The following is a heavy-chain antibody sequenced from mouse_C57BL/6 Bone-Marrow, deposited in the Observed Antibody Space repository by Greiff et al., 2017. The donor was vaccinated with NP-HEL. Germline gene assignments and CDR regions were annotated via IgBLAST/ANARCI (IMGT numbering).Heavy chain of an antibody. CDR2: ISSGGSYT. CDR3: ARRAMVTSYFDY. V-gene: IGHV5-6*01. Sequence: EVQGVESGGDLVKPGGSLKLSCAASGFTFSSYGMSWVRQTPDKRLEWVATISSGGSYTYYPDSVKGRFTISTENDKNTLYLKMSSLKSEDTAMYYCARRAMVTSYFDYWGQGTTLTVSS. D-gene: IGHD2-2*01. CDR1: GFTFSSYG. J-gene: IGHJ2*01.